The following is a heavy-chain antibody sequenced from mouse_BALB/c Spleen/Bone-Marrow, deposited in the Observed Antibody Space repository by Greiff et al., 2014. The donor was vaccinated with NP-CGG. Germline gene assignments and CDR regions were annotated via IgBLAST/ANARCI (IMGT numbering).Heavy chain of an antibody. CDR1: GYAFSSSW. J-gene: IGHJ4*01. D-gene: IGHD1-1*01. V-gene: IGHV1-82*01. Sequence: VKLMESGPELVKPGASVKISCTGSGYAFSSSWMNWVKQRPGQGLEWIGRIYPGDGDTNSNGRFKGKATLTADSSSNTAYMQLSSLTSVDSAVYFCARSAYYGSSYGAMDYWGQGTSVTVSS. CDR3: ARSAYYGSSYGAMDY. CDR2: IYPGDGDT.